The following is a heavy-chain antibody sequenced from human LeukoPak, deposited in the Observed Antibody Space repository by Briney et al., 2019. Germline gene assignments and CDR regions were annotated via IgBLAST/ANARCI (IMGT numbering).Heavy chain of an antibody. J-gene: IGHJ5*02. CDR1: GFSVSDSY. CDR3: ALTYYYDTSGLSGIDP. CDR2: VYSAGNT. V-gene: IGHV3-66*01. D-gene: IGHD3-22*01. Sequence: GGSLRLSCAASGFSVSDSYLTWVRQAPGKGLEWVSTVYSAGNTYYADSVKGRFSISRDDFKNTVNLQMNSLRAEDTAVYYCALTYYYDTSGLSGIDPWGQGTLVTVSS.